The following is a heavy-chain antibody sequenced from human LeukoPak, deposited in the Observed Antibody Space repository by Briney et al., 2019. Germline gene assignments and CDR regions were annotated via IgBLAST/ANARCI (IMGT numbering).Heavy chain of an antibody. Sequence: GGSLRLSCAASGFSFSGYWMHWVRQAPGKGLVWVSLINIDGSRTTYADSVKGRFTISRDSAKNTLYLQMNSLRAEDTAVYYCARESGYTYGAWGQGTLVTVSS. CDR1: GFSFSGYW. J-gene: IGHJ4*02. CDR3: ARESGYTYGA. V-gene: IGHV3-74*01. D-gene: IGHD6-13*01. CDR2: INIDGSRT.